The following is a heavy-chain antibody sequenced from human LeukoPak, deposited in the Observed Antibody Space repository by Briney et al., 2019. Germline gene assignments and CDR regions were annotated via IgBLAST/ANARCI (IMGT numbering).Heavy chain of an antibody. V-gene: IGHV4-34*01. CDR3: ARDSLVHPNRWFDP. CDR1: GGSFSGYY. J-gene: IGHJ5*02. D-gene: IGHD6-13*01. CDR2: INHSGST. Sequence: PSETLSLTCAVYGGSFSGYYWSWIRQPPGKGLEWIGEINHSGSTNYNPSLKSRVTISVDTSTNQFSLKLSSVTAADTAVYYCARDSLVHPNRWFDPWGQGTLVTVSS.